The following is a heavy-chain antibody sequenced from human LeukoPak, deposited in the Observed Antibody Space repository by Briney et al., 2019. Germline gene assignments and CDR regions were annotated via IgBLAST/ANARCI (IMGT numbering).Heavy chain of an antibody. CDR3: ARVWAKQWLGPDY. V-gene: IGHV4-34*01. D-gene: IGHD6-19*01. J-gene: IGHJ4*02. Sequence: SETLSLTCAVYGEPFNGYYWNWIRQSPGKGLEWIGEINHSGSTNYNPSLKSRVTISVDTSKNQFSLKLSSVTAADTAVYYCARVWAKQWLGPDYWGQGTLVTVSS. CDR1: GEPFNGYY. CDR2: INHSGST.